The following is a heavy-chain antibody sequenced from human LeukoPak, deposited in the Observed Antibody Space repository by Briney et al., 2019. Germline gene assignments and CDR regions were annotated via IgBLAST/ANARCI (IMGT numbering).Heavy chain of an antibody. CDR1: GFTFSGYA. D-gene: IGHD5-24*01. V-gene: IGHV3-21*01. J-gene: IGHJ4*02. CDR3: AREEEDGYNSDY. CDR2: ISSSSSYI. Sequence: GGSLRLSCAASGFTFSGYAMSWVRQAPGKGLEWVSSISSSSSYIYYADSVKGRFTISRDNAKNSLYLQMNSLRAEDTAVYYCAREEEDGYNSDYWGQGTLVTVSS.